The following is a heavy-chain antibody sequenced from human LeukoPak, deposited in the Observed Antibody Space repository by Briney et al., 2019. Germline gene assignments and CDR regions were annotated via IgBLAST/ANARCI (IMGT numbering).Heavy chain of an antibody. CDR3: ARGGTYTSRGFHKWFDP. V-gene: IGHV4-59*01. CDR2: IYNRGST. CDR1: GGSINSYS. J-gene: IGHJ5*02. D-gene: IGHD2-2*01. Sequence: SETLSLTCIVSGGSINSYSWTWIRQPPGEGLEWIGHIYNRGSTNYNPALKSRVTISVDTTRNQFSLKLSSVTAADAAVYYCARGGTYTSRGFHKWFDPWGQGILVTVSS.